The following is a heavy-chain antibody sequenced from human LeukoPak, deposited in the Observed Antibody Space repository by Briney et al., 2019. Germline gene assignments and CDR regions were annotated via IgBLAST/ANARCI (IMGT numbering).Heavy chain of an antibody. D-gene: IGHD2-15*01. V-gene: IGHV4-59*12. CDR3: ARDCSGGSCYWGI. CDR2: IYYSGST. J-gene: IGHJ3*02. CDR1: GGSISSYY. Sequence: PSETLSLTCTVSGGSISSYYWRWIRQPPGKGLEWIGYIYYSGSTNYNPSLKSRVTISVDTSKNQFSLKLSSVTAADTAVYYCARDCSGGSCYWGIWGQGTMVTVSS.